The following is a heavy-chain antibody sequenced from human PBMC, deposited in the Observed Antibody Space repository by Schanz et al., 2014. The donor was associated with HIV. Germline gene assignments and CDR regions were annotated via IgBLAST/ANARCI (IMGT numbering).Heavy chain of an antibody. Sequence: QVQLQASGPGLVKPSQTLSLTCNVSGGSISSGDYYWSWIRQPPGKGLEWIGYIYHSGSTYYNPSLKTRVTISVDTSENQFSLKLSSVTAADTAVYYCARSRTGVVTDNNWFDPWGQGTLVTVSS. J-gene: IGHJ5*02. V-gene: IGHV4-30-4*01. CDR2: IYHSGST. CDR3: ARSRTGVVTDNNWFDP. D-gene: IGHD3-3*01. CDR1: GGSISSGDYY.